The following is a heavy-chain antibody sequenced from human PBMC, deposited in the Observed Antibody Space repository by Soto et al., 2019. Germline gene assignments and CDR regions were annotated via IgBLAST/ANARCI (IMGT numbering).Heavy chain of an antibody. D-gene: IGHD5-12*01. Sequence: SETLSLTCTLSGGSVSSGAYYWTWIRQRPGKGLEWIGYIYYSGSTYYSPSLKSRLSISLDTSKNQFSLRLSSVTAADTAMYYCARARLRAVYAFDIWGQGTMVTVS. J-gene: IGHJ3*02. V-gene: IGHV4-31*03. CDR3: ARARLRAVYAFDI. CDR1: GGSVSSGAYY. CDR2: IYYSGST.